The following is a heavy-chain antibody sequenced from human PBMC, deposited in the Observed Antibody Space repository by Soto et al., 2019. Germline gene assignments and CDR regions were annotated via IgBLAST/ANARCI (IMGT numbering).Heavy chain of an antibody. D-gene: IGHD3-22*01. J-gene: IGHJ1*01. CDR1: GFTFSSYA. CDR3: AKDIIVSDPSGAEYFQH. CDR2: ISGSGGST. V-gene: IGHV3-23*01. Sequence: PGGSLRLSCAASGFTFSSYAMSWVRQAPGKGLEWVSAISGSGGSTYYADSVKGRFTISRDNSKNTLYLQMNSLRAEDTAVYYCAKDIIVSDPSGAEYFQHWGQGTLVTVSS.